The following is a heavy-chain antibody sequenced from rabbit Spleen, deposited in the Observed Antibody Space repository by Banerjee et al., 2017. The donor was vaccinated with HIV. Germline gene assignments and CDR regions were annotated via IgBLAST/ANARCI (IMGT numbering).Heavy chain of an antibody. CDR2: INGGSGGT. Sequence: QEQLEESGGGLVQPEGSLTLTCTASGFSFSSSYWMSWVRQAPGKGLEWIGCINGGSGGTYYATWAKGRFTISKTSSTTVTLQMTSLTAADTATYFCARDTGSSFSTYGMDLWGPGTLVTVS. D-gene: IGHD8-1*01. CDR3: ARDTGSSFSTYGMDL. CDR1: GFSFSSSYW. V-gene: IGHV1S45*01. J-gene: IGHJ6*01.